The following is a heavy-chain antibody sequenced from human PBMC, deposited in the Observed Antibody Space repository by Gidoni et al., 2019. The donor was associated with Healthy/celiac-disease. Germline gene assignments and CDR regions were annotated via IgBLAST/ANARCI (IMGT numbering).Heavy chain of an antibody. CDR2: IYTSGST. J-gene: IGHJ6*02. D-gene: IGHD2-21*02. CDR3: AREAYCGGDCYSSYYYYGMDV. V-gene: IGHV4-4*07. CDR1: GGSISSYY. Sequence: QVQLQESGPGLVKPSETLSLTCTVSGGSISSYYWSWIRQPAGKGLEWIGRIYTSGSTNYNPSLKSRVTMSVDTSKNQFSLKLSSVTAADTAVYYCAREAYCGGDCYSSYYYYGMDVWGQGTTVTVSS.